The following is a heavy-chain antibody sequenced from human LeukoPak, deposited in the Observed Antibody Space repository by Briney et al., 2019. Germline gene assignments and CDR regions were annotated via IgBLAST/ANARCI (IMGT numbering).Heavy chain of an antibody. V-gene: IGHV1-46*01. Sequence: ASVEVSCKASGYTFTSNYIHWVRQAPGQGLEWMGMIYPRDGSTSYAQKFQGRVTVTRDTSTSTVHMELSGLRSEDTAVYYCARDQEGFDYWGQGTLATVSS. CDR2: IYPRDGST. J-gene: IGHJ4*02. CDR3: ARDQEGFDY. CDR1: GYTFTSNY.